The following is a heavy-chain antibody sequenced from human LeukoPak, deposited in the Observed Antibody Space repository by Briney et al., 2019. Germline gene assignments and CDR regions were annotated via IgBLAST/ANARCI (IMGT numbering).Heavy chain of an antibody. CDR1: GFTFSSYE. J-gene: IGHJ6*02. CDR3: ARVVNYYYGMDV. Sequence: GGSLRLSCAASGFTFSSYEMNWVRQAPGKGLEWVSYISSSGSTIYYADSVKGRFTISRDNAKNSLYLQVNSLRAEDTAVYYCARVVNYYYGMDVWGQGTTVTVSS. CDR2: ISSSGSTI. D-gene: IGHD3-16*02. V-gene: IGHV3-48*03.